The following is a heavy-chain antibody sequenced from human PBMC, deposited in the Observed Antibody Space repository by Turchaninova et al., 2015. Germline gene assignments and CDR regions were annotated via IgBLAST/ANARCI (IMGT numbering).Heavy chain of an antibody. CDR1: GESFSGYY. CDR2: IKQSGRT. V-gene: IGHV4-34*04. CDR3: GYTAMSDCSRGPRCIEYFVSWWSLYFDH. Sequence: QVQLQQWGTGLLKPSEPLSLTCAVHGESFSGYYWRWIRQPPGKGQEWNGEIKQSGRTKTKPPYATCFSSRTRSVVPFVATTSEPDFCLWLSCLTAGYTAMSDCSRGPRCIEYFVSWWSLYFDHWGQGSLVTVSS. D-gene: IGHD2-2*01. J-gene: IGHJ4*02.